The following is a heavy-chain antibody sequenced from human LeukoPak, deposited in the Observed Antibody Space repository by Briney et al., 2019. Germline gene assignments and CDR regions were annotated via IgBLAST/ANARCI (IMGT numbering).Heavy chain of an antibody. D-gene: IGHD3-22*01. Sequence: GESPKISCKGSGYRFNAYWITWVRQMPGKGLEWMGIIYPDDSDTRYSPSFQGQVTISADKSVRTAYLQWSSLKASDTAMYYCARPNITSYYDSRGYDAFDVWGQGTMVAVSS. CDR1: GYRFNAYW. J-gene: IGHJ3*01. CDR3: ARPNITSYYDSRGYDAFDV. V-gene: IGHV5-51*01. CDR2: IYPDDSDT.